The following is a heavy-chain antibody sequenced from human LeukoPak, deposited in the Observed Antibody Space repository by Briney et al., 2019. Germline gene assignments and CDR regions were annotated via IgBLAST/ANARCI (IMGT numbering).Heavy chain of an antibody. CDR2: IYYSGST. V-gene: IGHV4-39*02. CDR1: GGSISSSSYY. D-gene: IGHD4-17*01. J-gene: IGHJ6*02. Sequence: SETLSLTCTVSGGSISSSSYYWGWIRQPPGKGLEWIGSIYYSGSTYYNPSLKSRVTISVDTSKNQFSLKLSSVTAADTAVYYCAREAVRMTTVTTSLYYYYGMDVWGQGTTVTVSS. CDR3: AREAVRMTTVTTSLYYYYGMDV.